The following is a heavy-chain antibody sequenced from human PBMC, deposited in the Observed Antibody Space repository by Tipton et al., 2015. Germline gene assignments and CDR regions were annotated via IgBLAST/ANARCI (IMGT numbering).Heavy chain of an antibody. CDR1: GFTFSNHA. J-gene: IGHJ4*02. Sequence: SLRLSCATSGFTFSNHAMTWVRQAPGKGLEWVSTVSGSGISTYYADSVKDRFTISRDNSKNTLYLQMSSLRAEDTAIYYCAKEGIFWSGYGSYFDFWGQGTLVTVS. D-gene: IGHD3-3*01. CDR3: AKEGIFWSGYGSYFDF. CDR2: VSGSGIST. V-gene: IGHV3-23*01.